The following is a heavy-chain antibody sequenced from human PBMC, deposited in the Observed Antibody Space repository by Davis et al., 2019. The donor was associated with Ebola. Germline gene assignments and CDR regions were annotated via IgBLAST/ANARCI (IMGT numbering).Heavy chain of an antibody. J-gene: IGHJ4*02. V-gene: IGHV3-15*01. CDR2: IKSKTDGGTT. CDR3: TTIGEWNDDHNGVIDY. Sequence: GESLKISCAASGFTFSNAWMSWVRQAPGKGLEWVGRIKSKTDGGTTDYAAPVKGRFTISRDDSKNTLYLQMNSLKTEDTAVYYCTTIGEWNDDHNGVIDYWGQGTLVTVSS. D-gene: IGHD1-1*01. CDR1: GFTFSNAW.